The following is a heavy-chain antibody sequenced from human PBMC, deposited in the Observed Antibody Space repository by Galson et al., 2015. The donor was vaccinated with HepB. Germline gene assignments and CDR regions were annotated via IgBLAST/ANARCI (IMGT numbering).Heavy chain of an antibody. CDR3: ARDSVKAYGGNDY. D-gene: IGHD3-16*01. V-gene: IGHV3-7*01. J-gene: IGHJ4*02. Sequence: SLRLSCAVSGFTLSSYWMSWVRQAPGKGLEWVANIKQDGSAEYYVDSVKGRFTISRDNAKNSLYLQMNSLRAEDTAVYYCARDSVKAYGGNDYWGQGTLVTVSS. CDR1: GFTLSSYW. CDR2: IKQDGSAE.